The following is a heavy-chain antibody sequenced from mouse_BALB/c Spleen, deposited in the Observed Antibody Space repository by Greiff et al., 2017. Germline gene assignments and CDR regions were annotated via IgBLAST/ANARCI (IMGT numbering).Heavy chain of an antibody. V-gene: IGHV5-6-5*01. Sequence: EVMLVESGGGLVKPGGSLKLSCAASGFTFSSYAMSWVRQTPEKSLEWVASISSGGSTYYPDSVKGRFTISRDNARNILYLQMSSLRSEDTAMYYCARTSDGYSFDYWGQGTTLTVAS. D-gene: IGHD2-3*01. CDR3: ARTSDGYSFDY. CDR2: ISSGGST. CDR1: GFTFSSYA. J-gene: IGHJ2*01.